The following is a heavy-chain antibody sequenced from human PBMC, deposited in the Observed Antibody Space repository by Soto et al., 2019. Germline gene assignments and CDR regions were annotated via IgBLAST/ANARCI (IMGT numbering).Heavy chain of an antibody. Sequence: ASVKVSCKASGYTLTTFFMHWVRQAPGQGLEWMGVINPGYPAGRSTTYAQKLQGRVTMTTDTSTSTAYMELRSLRSDDTAVYYCARDCNVLMVYAGMLRCNYYYYGMDVWGQGTTVTVS. CDR1: GYTLTTFF. D-gene: IGHD2-8*01. CDR2: INPGYPAGRST. J-gene: IGHJ6*02. CDR3: ARDCNVLMVYAGMLRCNYYYYGMDV. V-gene: IGHV1-46*01.